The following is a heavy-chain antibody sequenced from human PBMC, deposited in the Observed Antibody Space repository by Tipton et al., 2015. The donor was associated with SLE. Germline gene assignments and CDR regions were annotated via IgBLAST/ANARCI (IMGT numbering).Heavy chain of an antibody. CDR3: ARVNRVAADVDF. V-gene: IGHV4-39*07. Sequence: LRLSCTVSGGSVTSSSYHWGWIRQSPGKGLEWIGNLDYSGTTYYNPSLQRRVTISLDTSTNRLSLKLSSVIAADTAVYYCARVNRVAADVDFWGQGTRVTVSS. CDR2: LDYSGTT. J-gene: IGHJ4*02. CDR1: GGSVTSSSYH. D-gene: IGHD6-13*01.